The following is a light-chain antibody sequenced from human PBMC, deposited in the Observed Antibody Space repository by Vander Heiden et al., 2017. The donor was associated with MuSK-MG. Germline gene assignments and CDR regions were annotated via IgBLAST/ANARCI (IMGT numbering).Light chain of an antibody. V-gene: IGLV3-21*03. CDR1: NIGSKS. CDR3: QVWDSSSDPLYV. CDR2: DDS. Sequence: SYVLTQPPSVSVAPGKTARITCGGNNIGSKSVHWYQQKPGQAPVLVVYDDSDRPSGTPERFSGSNSGNTATLTISRVEAGDEADYYCQVWDSSSDPLYVFGTGTKVTVL. J-gene: IGLJ1*01.